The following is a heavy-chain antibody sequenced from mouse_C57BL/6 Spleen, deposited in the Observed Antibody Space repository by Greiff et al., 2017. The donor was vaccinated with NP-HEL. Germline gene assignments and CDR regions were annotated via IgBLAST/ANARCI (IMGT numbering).Heavy chain of an antibody. Sequence: VQLQQSGAELVRPGTSVKMSCKASGYTFTNYWIGWAKQRPGHGLEWIGDIYPGGGYTNYNEKFKGKATLTADKSSSTAYMQFSSLTSEDSAIYYCARHYGSSYGYFEVWGTGTTVTVSS. D-gene: IGHD1-1*01. J-gene: IGHJ1*03. CDR3: ARHYGSSYGYFEV. V-gene: IGHV1-63*01. CDR2: IYPGGGYT. CDR1: GYTFTNYW.